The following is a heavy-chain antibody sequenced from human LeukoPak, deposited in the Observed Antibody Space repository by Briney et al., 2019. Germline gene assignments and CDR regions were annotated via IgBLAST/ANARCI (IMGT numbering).Heavy chain of an antibody. CDR3: ARLSTVTTSFDY. V-gene: IGHV1-18*01. D-gene: IGHD4-17*01. J-gene: IGHJ4*02. Sequence: GASVKVSCKASGYTFTSYGISWVRQAPGQGLEWLGWISVYNGHTNYAQKLQGRVTMTTDTSTTTAYMELRTLRSDDTAVYYCARLSTVTTSFDYWGQGTLVTVSS. CDR1: GYTFTSYG. CDR2: ISVYNGHT.